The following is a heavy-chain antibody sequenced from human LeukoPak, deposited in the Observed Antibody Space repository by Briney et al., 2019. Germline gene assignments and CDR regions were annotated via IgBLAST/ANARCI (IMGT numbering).Heavy chain of an antibody. D-gene: IGHD1/OR15-1a*01. V-gene: IGHV3-30-3*01. CDR2: ISYDGSNK. Sequence: PGGSLRLSCAASAASGFTFSSYAMHWDRQAPGKGLEWVAVISYDGSNKYYADSVKGRFTISRDNSKNTLYLQMNSLRAEDTALYYCARDTQQQHPVGSGNQLYNWFDPWGQGTLVTVSS. J-gene: IGHJ5*02. CDR1: GFTFSSYA. CDR3: ARDTQQQHPVGSGNQLYNWFDP.